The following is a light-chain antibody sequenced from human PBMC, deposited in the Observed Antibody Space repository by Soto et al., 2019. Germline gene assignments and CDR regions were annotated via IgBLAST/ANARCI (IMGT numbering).Light chain of an antibody. CDR3: GSWDSRLSAYV. Sequence: QSVLTQPPSASGTPGQRVTISCSGSSSTVGSNPVNWYQQLPGTAPKLLIYDDNKRPSGIPDRFSGSKSGTSATLGITGFQTGDEADYYCGSWDSRLSAYVFATGTKVTVL. CDR2: DDN. CDR1: SSTVGSNP. J-gene: IGLJ1*01. V-gene: IGLV1-51*01.